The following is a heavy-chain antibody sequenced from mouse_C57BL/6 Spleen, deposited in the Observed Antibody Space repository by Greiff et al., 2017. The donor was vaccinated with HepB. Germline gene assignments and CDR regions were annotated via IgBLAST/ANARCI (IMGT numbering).Heavy chain of an antibody. J-gene: IGHJ2*01. V-gene: IGHV7-3*01. Sequence: EVMLVESGGGLVQPGGSLSLSCAASGFTFTDYYMSWVRQPPGKALEWLGFIRNKANGYTTEYSASVKGRFTISRDNSQSILYLQMNALRAEDSATYYCARYIYYGSNYFDYWGQGTTLTVSS. CDR3: ARYIYYGSNYFDY. CDR2: IRNKANGYTT. D-gene: IGHD1-1*01. CDR1: GFTFTDYY.